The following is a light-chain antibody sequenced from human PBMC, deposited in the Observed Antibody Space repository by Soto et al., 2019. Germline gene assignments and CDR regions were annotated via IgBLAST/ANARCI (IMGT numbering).Light chain of an antibody. Sequence: QSALTQPASVSGSPGQSITISCTGTSSDVGTYNLVSWHQHHPGKAPKLIIYEVSNRPSGISDRFSGSKSGNTASLTISGLQAEDEADYYCSSYTSSTTSVVFGGGTKVTVL. J-gene: IGLJ2*01. V-gene: IGLV2-14*02. CDR1: SSDVGTYNL. CDR3: SSYTSSTTSVV. CDR2: EVS.